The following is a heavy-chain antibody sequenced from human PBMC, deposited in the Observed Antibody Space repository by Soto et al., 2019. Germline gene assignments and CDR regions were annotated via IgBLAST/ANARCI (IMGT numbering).Heavy chain of an antibody. CDR3: ARHEASGESVGSWFDX. D-gene: IGHD1-26*01. J-gene: IGHJ5*02. CDR2: IDHSDSYT. Sequence: GEALKISWKGSGYSFTSYWISWVRQMPGKGVELMVMIDHSDSYTNYSPSFQGHVTISAYKSISTAYLQWSSLKASDTAMYYCARHEASGESVGSWFDXWGQGTLVTVSX. CDR1: GYSFTSYW. V-gene: IGHV5-10-1*01.